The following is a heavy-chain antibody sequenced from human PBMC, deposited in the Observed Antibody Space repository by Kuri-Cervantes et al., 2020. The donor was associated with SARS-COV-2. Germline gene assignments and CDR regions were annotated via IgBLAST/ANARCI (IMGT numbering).Heavy chain of an antibody. CDR1: GYTFSSYD. D-gene: IGHD4-11*01. Sequence: ASVKVSCKASGYTFSSYDINWVRQATGQGLEWMGWMNPNSGNTGYAQKFQGRVTITRNTSISTAYMELSSLRSEDTAVYYCARDLDYSNDNWFDPWGQGTLVTVSS. CDR2: MNPNSGNT. CDR3: ARDLDYSNDNWFDP. J-gene: IGHJ5*02. V-gene: IGHV1-8*03.